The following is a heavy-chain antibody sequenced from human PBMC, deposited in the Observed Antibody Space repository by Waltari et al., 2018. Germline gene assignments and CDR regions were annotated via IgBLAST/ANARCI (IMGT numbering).Heavy chain of an antibody. Sequence: QVQLGGSGGGVGPPGRCLGPPCAGSGFPLSTACKAWVRQAPGKGLEWVAVIWYDGSNKYYADSVKGRFTISRDNSKNTLYLQMNSLRAEDTAVYYCARAPGTDEYYFDYWGQGTLVTVSS. CDR1: GFPLSTAC. CDR3: ARAPGTDEYYFDY. J-gene: IGHJ4*02. V-gene: IGHV3-33*01. CDR2: IWYDGSNK.